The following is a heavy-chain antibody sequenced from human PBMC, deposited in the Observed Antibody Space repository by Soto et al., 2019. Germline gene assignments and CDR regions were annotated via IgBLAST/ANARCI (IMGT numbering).Heavy chain of an antibody. Sequence: GGSLRLSCTASGFTFGDYAMSWFRQAPGKGLEWVGFIRSKAYGGTTEYAASVKGRFTISRDDSKSIAYLQMNSLKTEDTAVYYCTRDLYRMITMVRGDPYYFDYWGQGTLVTVSS. J-gene: IGHJ4*02. D-gene: IGHD3-10*01. CDR3: TRDLYRMITMVRGDPYYFDY. CDR1: GFTFGDYA. CDR2: IRSKAYGGTT. V-gene: IGHV3-49*03.